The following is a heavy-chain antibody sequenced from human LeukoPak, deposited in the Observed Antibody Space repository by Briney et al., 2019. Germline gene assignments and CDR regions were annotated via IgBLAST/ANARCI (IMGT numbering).Heavy chain of an antibody. CDR1: GFAFSGAW. CDR2: IREDGTEK. V-gene: IGHV3-7*01. CDR3: ARHVGISF. J-gene: IGHJ4*02. D-gene: IGHD7-27*01. Sequence: GGSLRLSCTASGFAFSGAWMTWVRQAPGKGLEWVANIREDGTEKNYVDSVKGRFTISRDNAKNSLFLQMSNLRDDDTAIYYCARHVGISFWGQGTLVTVSS.